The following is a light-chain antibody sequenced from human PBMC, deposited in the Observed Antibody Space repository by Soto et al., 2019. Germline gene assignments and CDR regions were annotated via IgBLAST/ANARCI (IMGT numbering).Light chain of an antibody. V-gene: IGKV3-20*01. CDR2: GAT. CDR1: QSFSSNY. Sequence: EIVLTQSPGTLSLSPGERATLSCRASQSFSSNYLAWYQQRPGQAPRILIYGATTRASGVPDRFSGSESGTDFTLTISRLEPEDSAVYYWQQYSSMWTFGQGTKLEIK. CDR3: QQYSSMWT. J-gene: IGKJ1*01.